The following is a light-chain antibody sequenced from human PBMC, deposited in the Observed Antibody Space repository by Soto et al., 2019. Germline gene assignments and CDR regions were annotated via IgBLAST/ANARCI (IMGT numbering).Light chain of an antibody. V-gene: IGKV3D-15*01. CDR2: DAS. CDR3: QQYNNGPPIT. J-gene: IGKJ5*01. CDR1: QSMGSN. Sequence: EIVMTQYPATMSVSPGERATLSCRASQSMGSNVAWYQQKPGQAPRLLIYDASNRATGIPARFSGSGSGTDFTLTISSLEPEDFAVYYCQQYNNGPPITFGQGTRLEIK.